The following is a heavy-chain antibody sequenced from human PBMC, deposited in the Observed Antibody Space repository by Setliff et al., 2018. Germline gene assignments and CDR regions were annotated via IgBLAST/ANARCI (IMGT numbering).Heavy chain of an antibody. Sequence: LSLPCAVYGGSFSGYYWSWIRQPPGEGLEWIGEINHSGSTNYNPSLKSRVTISVDTSKNQFSLKLSSVTAADTAVYYCARRYNFWSGYFDYWGQGTLVTVSS. V-gene: IGHV4-34*01. D-gene: IGHD3-3*01. CDR2: INHSGST. J-gene: IGHJ4*02. CDR1: GGSFSGYY. CDR3: ARRYNFWSGYFDY.